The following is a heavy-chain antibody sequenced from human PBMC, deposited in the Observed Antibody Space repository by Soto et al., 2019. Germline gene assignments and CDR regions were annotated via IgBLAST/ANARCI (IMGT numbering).Heavy chain of an antibody. CDR1: GGTFSSYA. J-gene: IGHJ4*02. CDR2: IIPIFGTA. CDR3: ARVANTYYYDSSGYYPFSY. D-gene: IGHD3-22*01. Sequence: SVKVSCKASGGTFSSYAISWVRQAPGQGLEWMGGIIPIFGTANYAQKFQGRVTITADESTSTAYMELSSLRSEDTAVYYCARVANTYYYDSSGYYPFSYWGQGTLATVSS. V-gene: IGHV1-69*13.